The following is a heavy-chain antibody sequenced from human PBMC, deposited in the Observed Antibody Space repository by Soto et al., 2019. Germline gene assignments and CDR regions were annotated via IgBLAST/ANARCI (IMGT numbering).Heavy chain of an antibody. CDR2: IKQDGLKK. Sequence: DVQLVESGGGLVQPGGSLRLSCAASGFSFSSYWMTWVRQAPGKGLEWVANIKQDGLKKYYVASEKGRCTISRDNGKNLLFLQMDSLTPDATAVYYCAGDGVLNVAYNGWLDPWGQGTLVTVSS. J-gene: IGHJ5*02. CDR3: AGDGVLNVAYNGWLDP. CDR1: GFSFSSYW. V-gene: IGHV3-7*03. D-gene: IGHD3-16*01.